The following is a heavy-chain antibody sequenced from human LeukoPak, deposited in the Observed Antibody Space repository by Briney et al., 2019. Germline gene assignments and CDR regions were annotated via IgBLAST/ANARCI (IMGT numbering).Heavy chain of an antibody. CDR1: GYTFTSYY. J-gene: IGHJ4*02. CDR2: MNPSGGST. CDR3: AKSRTTSSASSDY. V-gene: IGHV1-46*01. D-gene: IGHD3-22*01. Sequence: VASVKVSCKASGYTFTSYYIHWVRQAPGQGLEWMGIMNPSGGSTSYAQKFRGRVIMTGDTSTTTVYMEMSNLSSEDTAMYYCAKSRTTSSASSDYWGQGTLVTVSS.